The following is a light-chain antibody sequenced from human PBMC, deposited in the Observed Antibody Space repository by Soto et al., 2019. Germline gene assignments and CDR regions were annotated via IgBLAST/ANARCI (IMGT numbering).Light chain of an antibody. CDR1: SSNIGDNT. CDR2: SNN. CDR3: AAWDDSLNGVV. Sequence: QPVLTQPPSASGTPGQRVTISCSGSSSNIGDNTVNWYQQLPGTAPKLLIHSNNERPSGVPDRFSGSKSGTSASLAISGLQSEDEADYYCAAWDDSLNGVVFGGGTKVTVL. J-gene: IGLJ2*01. V-gene: IGLV1-44*01.